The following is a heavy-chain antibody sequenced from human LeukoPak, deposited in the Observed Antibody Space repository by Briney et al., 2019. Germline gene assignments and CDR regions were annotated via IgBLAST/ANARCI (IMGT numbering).Heavy chain of an antibody. J-gene: IGHJ6*04. Sequence: GASVKVSCKASGGTFSSYAISWVRQAPGQGLEWMGGIIPIFGTANYAQKFQGGVTITADESTSTAYMELSSLRSEDTAVYYCARHFIAAAGTHPPRTLHYYYYYGMTSGAKGPRSPSPQ. V-gene: IGHV1-69*13. CDR3: ARHFIAAAGTHPPRTLHYYYYYGMTS. CDR2: IIPIFGTA. CDR1: GGTFSSYA. D-gene: IGHD6-13*01.